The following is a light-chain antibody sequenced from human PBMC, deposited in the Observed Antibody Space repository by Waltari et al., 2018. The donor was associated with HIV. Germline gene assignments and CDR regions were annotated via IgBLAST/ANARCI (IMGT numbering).Light chain of an antibody. Sequence: ETVLTQSPARLSLSPGERATLSCRANQSVSDFLAWYRQIPGQPPRLLIYDASTRATGTPARFSGSGSGTDFTLTISSLEPEDFAVYYCQQRSHWPLTFGGGTKVEMK. CDR3: QQRSHWPLT. V-gene: IGKV3-11*01. J-gene: IGKJ4*01. CDR2: DAS. CDR1: QSVSDF.